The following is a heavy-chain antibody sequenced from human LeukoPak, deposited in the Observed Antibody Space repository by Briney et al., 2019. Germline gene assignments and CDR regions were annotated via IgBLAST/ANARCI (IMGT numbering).Heavy chain of an antibody. D-gene: IGHD6-25*01. CDR2: ISGSGGST. CDR3: ARYTAAAALDY. CDR1: GFTFSSYA. V-gene: IGHV3-23*01. Sequence: GGSLRLSCAASGFTFSSYAMSWVRQAPGKGLEWVSAISGSGGSTYYADSVKGRFTISRDNSKNTLYLQMDSLRVEDTAVYYCARYTAAAALDYWGQGTLVTVSS. J-gene: IGHJ4*02.